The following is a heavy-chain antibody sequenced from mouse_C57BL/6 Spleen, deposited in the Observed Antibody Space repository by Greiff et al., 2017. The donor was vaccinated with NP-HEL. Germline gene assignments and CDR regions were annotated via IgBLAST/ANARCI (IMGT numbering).Heavy chain of an antibody. J-gene: IGHJ4*01. Sequence: VQLQQSGAELAKPGASVKLSCKASGYTFTSYWMHWVKQRPGQGLEWIGYINPSSGYTKYNQKFKDKATLTADKSSSTAYMQLSSLTYEDSAVYYCARAERLRCYAMDDWGQGTSVTVSA. V-gene: IGHV1-7*01. CDR3: ARAERLRCYAMDD. CDR2: INPSSGYT. CDR1: GYTFTSYW. D-gene: IGHD2-4*01.